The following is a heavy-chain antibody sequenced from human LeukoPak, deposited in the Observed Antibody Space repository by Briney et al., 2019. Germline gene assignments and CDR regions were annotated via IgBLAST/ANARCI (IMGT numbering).Heavy chain of an antibody. J-gene: IGHJ5*02. V-gene: IGHV1-46*01. CDR2: INCSGGST. CDR1: GYTFTSYY. D-gene: IGHD3-10*01. CDR3: AREETTFITPTDPGWFDP. Sequence: ASVKVSCKASGYTFTSYYMHWVRQAPGQGLEWMGIINCSGGSTSYAQKFQGRVTMTRDTSTSTVYLELSSLRSDDTAVYYCAREETTFITPTDPGWFDPWGQGTLVTVSS.